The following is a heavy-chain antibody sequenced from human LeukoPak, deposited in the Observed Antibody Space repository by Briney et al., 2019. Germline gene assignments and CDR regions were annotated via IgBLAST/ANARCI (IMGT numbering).Heavy chain of an antibody. D-gene: IGHD6-6*01. CDR2: IKQDGSEK. V-gene: IGHV3-7*01. J-gene: IGHJ5*02. CDR3: ARDGIAARPTNWFDP. Sequence: GGSLRLSCAASGCTFSSYWMSWVRQAPGKGLEWVANIKQDGSEKYYVDSVKGRFTISRDNAKNSLYLQMNSLRAEDTAVYYCARDGIAARPTNWFDPWGQGTLVTVSS. CDR1: GCTFSSYW.